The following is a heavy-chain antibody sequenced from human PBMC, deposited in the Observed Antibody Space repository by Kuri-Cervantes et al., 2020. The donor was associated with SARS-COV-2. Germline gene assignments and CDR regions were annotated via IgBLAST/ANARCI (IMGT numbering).Heavy chain of an antibody. Sequence: ASVKVSCKASGYTFTTYYIHWVRQAPGQGLEWMGIINPSGGGTSYAQKFQGRVAVTRGTPTSTVYMELSSLRSEDTAVYYCARDPTTVTTGIGMDVWGQGTTVTVSS. CDR3: ARDPTTVTTGIGMDV. J-gene: IGHJ6*02. D-gene: IGHD4-17*01. CDR2: INPSGGGT. V-gene: IGHV1-46*01. CDR1: GYTFTTYY.